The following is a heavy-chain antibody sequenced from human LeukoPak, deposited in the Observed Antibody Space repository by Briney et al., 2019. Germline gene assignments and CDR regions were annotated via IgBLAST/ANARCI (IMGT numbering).Heavy chain of an antibody. D-gene: IGHD3-16*02. Sequence: PGASLRLSCTASGFTFSNYGMSWVRQAPGKGLEWVSGIKSNGGSTGYADSVKGRFTISRDNAKNSAYLQMNSLRAEDTALYYCTRRSVNLRLGKLSFDYWGQGTLVTVSS. J-gene: IGHJ4*02. V-gene: IGHV3-20*04. CDR3: TRRSVNLRLGKLSFDY. CDR2: IKSNGGST. CDR1: GFTFSNYG.